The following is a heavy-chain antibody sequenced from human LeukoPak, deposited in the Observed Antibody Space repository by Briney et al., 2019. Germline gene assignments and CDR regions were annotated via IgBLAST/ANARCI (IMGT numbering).Heavy chain of an antibody. D-gene: IGHD3-22*01. CDR1: GYTFTGYY. V-gene: IGHV1-2*02. J-gene: IGHJ5*02. CDR2: INPNSGGT. Sequence: ASVKVSCKASGYTFTGYYMHWVRQAPGQGLGWMGWINPNSGGTNYAQKFQGRVTMTRDTSISTAYMELSRLRSDDTAVYYCARDTYYYDSSGMRFDPWGQGTLVTVSS. CDR3: ARDTYYYDSSGMRFDP.